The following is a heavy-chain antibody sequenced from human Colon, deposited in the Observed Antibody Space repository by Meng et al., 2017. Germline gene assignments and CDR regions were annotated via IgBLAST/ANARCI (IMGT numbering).Heavy chain of an antibody. CDR1: GGSISSTNW. Sequence: QGPGPGLVKPSGTLSLPCAVSGGSISSTNWWGWIRQPPGKGLEWIGEISQSGSSNYNPSLKSRVTMSLDKSKNHFFLNLSSVSAADTAVYYCAREDGSIGFTPAGQWGQGTLVTVSS. CDR2: ISQSGSS. CDR3: AREDGSIGFTPAGQ. J-gene: IGHJ1*01. D-gene: IGHD1-26*01. V-gene: IGHV4-4*02.